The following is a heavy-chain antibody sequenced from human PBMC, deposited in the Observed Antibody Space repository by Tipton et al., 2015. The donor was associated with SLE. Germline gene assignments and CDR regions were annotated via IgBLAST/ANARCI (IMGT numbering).Heavy chain of an antibody. V-gene: IGHV4-34*01. J-gene: IGHJ4*02. CDR3: ARDMGGPFDH. CDR2: VNHGGST. Sequence: TLSLTCIVHGESFSVHSWAWLRQHPGKGLEWIGDVNHGGSTNYTPSLKSRVSASVDTAKNQLSLKLASVTAADTAVYYCARDMGGPFDHWGQGTLVTVSS. CDR1: GESFSVHS. D-gene: IGHD3-16*01.